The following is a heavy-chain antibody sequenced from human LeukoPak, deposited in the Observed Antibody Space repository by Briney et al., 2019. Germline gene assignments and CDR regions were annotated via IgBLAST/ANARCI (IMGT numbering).Heavy chain of an antibody. D-gene: IGHD3-16*02. CDR2: INHSGST. CDR3: ARGLTYDYVWGSYRRNWFDP. J-gene: IGHJ5*02. CDR1: GGSFSGYY. Sequence: PSETLSLTCAVYGGSFSGYYWSWIRQPPGKGLEWIGEINHSGSTNYNPFLKSRVTISVDTSKNQFSLKLSSVTAADTAVYYCARGLTYDYVWGSYRRNWFDPWGQGTLVTVSS. V-gene: IGHV4-34*01.